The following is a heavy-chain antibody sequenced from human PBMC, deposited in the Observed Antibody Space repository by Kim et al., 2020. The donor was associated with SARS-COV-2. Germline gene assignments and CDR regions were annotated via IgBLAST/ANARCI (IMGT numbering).Heavy chain of an antibody. D-gene: IGHD3-9*01. J-gene: IGHJ4*02. V-gene: IGHV1-18*01. Sequence: LQGRVTMTTDTSTSTAYMELRSLRSDDTAVYYCARLGYDILTGYMYYFDYWGQGTLVTVSS. CDR3: ARLGYDILTGYMYYFDY.